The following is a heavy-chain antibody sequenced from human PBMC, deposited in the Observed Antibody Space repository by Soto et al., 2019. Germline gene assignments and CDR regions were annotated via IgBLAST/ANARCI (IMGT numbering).Heavy chain of an antibody. CDR2: LSNNGSNK. Sequence: QVQLVESGGGVVQPGMSLSLSCAASGFTFSNYGMHWVRQAPGKGLEWVTHLSNNGSNKSYADSVKGRFIISRDNSKNTLYLQRTSLMAEDKAVYYCAKDGAYSGTYHLEYWGQGTLVTVSS. CDR3: AKDGAYSGTYHLEY. V-gene: IGHV3-30*18. CDR1: GFTFSNYG. D-gene: IGHD1-26*01. J-gene: IGHJ4*02.